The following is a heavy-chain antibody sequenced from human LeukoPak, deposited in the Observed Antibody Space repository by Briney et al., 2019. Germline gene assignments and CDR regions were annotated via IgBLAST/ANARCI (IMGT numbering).Heavy chain of an antibody. CDR1: GGSINAYY. CDR3: ARGGGYSYGYTDY. Sequence: SETLSLTCTVSGGSINAYYWSWIRQPPGKGLEWIGYIYYSGSTYYNPSLKSRVTISVDTSKNQFSLKLSSVTAADTAVYYCARGGGYSYGYTDYWGQGTLVTVSS. CDR2: IYYSGST. D-gene: IGHD5-18*01. V-gene: IGHV4-59*06. J-gene: IGHJ4*02.